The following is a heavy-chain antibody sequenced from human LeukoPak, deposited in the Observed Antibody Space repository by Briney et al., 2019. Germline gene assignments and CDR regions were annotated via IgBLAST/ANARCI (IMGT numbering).Heavy chain of an antibody. CDR3: ASGLRYFDWLPLDY. D-gene: IGHD3-9*01. CDR2: IIPIFGTA. Sequence: SVKVSRKASGGTLSSYAISWVRQAPGQGLEWMGGIIPIFGTANYAQKLQGRVTITTDESTSTAYMELSSLRSEDTAVYYCASGLRYFDWLPLDYWGQGTLVTVSS. CDR1: GGTLSSYA. J-gene: IGHJ4*02. V-gene: IGHV1-69*05.